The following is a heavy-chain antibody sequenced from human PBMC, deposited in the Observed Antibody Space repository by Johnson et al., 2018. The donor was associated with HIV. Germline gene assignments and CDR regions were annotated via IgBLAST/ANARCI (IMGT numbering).Heavy chain of an antibody. V-gene: IGHV3-30*02. D-gene: IGHD3-9*01. CDR2: IRYDGSNK. J-gene: IGHJ3*02. CDR3: AKDGPVLRYFDWSDAFDI. CDR1: EFTFSSYG. Sequence: VQLVESGGGLVKPGGSLRLSCAASEFTFSSYGMHWVRQAPGKGLEWVAFIRYDGSNKYYADSVKGRFTISRDNSKNTLYLQMNSLRAEDTAVYYCAKDGPVLRYFDWSDAFDIWGQGTMVTVSS.